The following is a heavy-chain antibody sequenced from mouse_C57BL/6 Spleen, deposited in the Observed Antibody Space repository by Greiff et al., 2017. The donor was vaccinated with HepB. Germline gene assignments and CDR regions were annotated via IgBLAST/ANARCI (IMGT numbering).Heavy chain of an antibody. J-gene: IGHJ2*01. D-gene: IGHD3-1*01. Sequence: EVQLQQSGAELVRPGASVKLSCTASGFNIKDYYMHWVKQRPEQGLEWIGRIDPEDGDTEYAPKFQGKATMTADKSSNTAYLQLSSLTSEDTAVYYCTTGGGYYFDYWGQGTTLTVSS. CDR1: GFNIKDYY. V-gene: IGHV14-1*01. CDR2: IDPEDGDT. CDR3: TTGGGYYFDY.